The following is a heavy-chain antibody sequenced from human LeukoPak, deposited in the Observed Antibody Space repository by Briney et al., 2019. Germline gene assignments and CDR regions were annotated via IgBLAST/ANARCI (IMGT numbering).Heavy chain of an antibody. CDR1: GFTFSIYG. CDR3: ARDGYCSGGSCYYYGMDV. CDR2: IWYEGSNK. V-gene: IGHV3-33*01. D-gene: IGHD2-15*01. J-gene: IGHJ6*04. Sequence: PGGSLRLSCAASGFTFSIYGMHWVRQAPGNGLEWVAVIWYEGSNKYYGDSVKGRFTISRDNSKNTLYLQMNSLRAEDTAVYYCARDGYCSGGSCYYYGMDVWGKGTAVTVSS.